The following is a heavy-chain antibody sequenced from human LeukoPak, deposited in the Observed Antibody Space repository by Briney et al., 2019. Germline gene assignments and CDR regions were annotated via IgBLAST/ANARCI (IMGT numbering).Heavy chain of an antibody. Sequence: GGSLRLSCAASGFAFTTYSMNWVRQAPGKGLEWVANIKQDGSEKHYVDSVKGRFTISRDNAKNSLYLQMSSLRAEDTAVYYCTRVEETATTAAIIRKYSYYYYYMDVWGKGNTVTVSS. J-gene: IGHJ6*03. CDR1: GFAFTTYS. CDR2: IKQDGSEK. D-gene: IGHD4-11*01. CDR3: TRVEETATTAAIIRKYSYYYYYMDV. V-gene: IGHV3-7*01.